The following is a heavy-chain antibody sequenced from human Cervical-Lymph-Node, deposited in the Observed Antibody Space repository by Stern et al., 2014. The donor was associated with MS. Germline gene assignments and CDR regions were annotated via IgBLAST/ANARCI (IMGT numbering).Heavy chain of an antibody. V-gene: IGHV3-23*01. D-gene: IGHD3-22*01. CDR2: ISFNGAGT. J-gene: IGHJ4*02. CDR3: APDYDSSVSYLDC. Sequence: EVQLLESGGGLEQPGGSLRLSCSASGFTFGDFGMNWFRQATGKGLEWVSTISFNGAGTHYADCVRGRFTISRDNSNNMLFLQMNTLRAEDTALYYCAPDYDSSVSYLDCWGQGTLVTVSS. CDR1: GFTFGDFG.